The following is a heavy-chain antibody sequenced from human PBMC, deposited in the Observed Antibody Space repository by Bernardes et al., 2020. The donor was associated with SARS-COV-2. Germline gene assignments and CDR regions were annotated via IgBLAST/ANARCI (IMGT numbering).Heavy chain of an antibody. CDR3: ARTRTTISTTGIPVDY. CDR2: TNLNTGGT. D-gene: IGHD2-21*02. J-gene: IGHJ4*02. V-gene: IGHV1-2*02. CDR1: GYTFTDYF. Sequence: ASVKVSCKASGYTFTDYFIHWVRQAPGQRLEWMGWTNLNTGGTNYVQKFQGRVTMTRDTPITTAYMELSWLGSDETAIYYCARTRTTISTTGIPVDYWGQGTLVTVSS.